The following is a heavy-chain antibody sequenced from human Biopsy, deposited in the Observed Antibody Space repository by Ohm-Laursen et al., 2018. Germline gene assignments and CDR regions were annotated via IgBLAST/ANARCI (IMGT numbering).Heavy chain of an antibody. CDR2: IYYSGNT. J-gene: IGHJ3*01. CDR1: GGSINNFY. V-gene: IGHV4-59*01. Sequence: GTLSLTCIVAGGSINNFYWSWIRQPPGKGLEWIGIIYYSGNTKYNPSLKSRVTISVDTFRNQFSLKLSSVTAADTAVYYCARVRVWADSEGAFDPWGQGTMVTVSS. D-gene: IGHD1-26*01. CDR3: ARVRVWADSEGAFDP.